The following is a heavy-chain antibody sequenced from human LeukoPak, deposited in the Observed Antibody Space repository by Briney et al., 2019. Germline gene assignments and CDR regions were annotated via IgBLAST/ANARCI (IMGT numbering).Heavy chain of an antibody. CDR2: IKQDGSEK. D-gene: IGHD2-2*02. J-gene: IGHJ4*02. CDR1: GFTFSSYW. Sequence: GGSLRLSCAASGFTFSSYWMSWVRQAPGKGPEWVANIKQDGSEKYYVDSVKGRFTISRDNAKNSLYLQMNSLRAEDTAVYYCAKVGGGYQLLYDYFDYWGQGTLVTVSS. CDR3: AKVGGGYQLLYDYFDY. V-gene: IGHV3-7*03.